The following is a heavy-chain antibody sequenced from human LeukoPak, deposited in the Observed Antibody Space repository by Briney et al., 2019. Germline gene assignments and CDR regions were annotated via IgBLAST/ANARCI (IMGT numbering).Heavy chain of an antibody. CDR2: INPNSGGT. V-gene: IGHV1-2*02. CDR1: VYTFTDYY. J-gene: IGHJ6*02. Sequence: ASVKVSCKASVYTFTDYYMHWVRQAPGQGLEWMGWINPNSGGTNYAQKSQGRVTMTTDTSISTAYMEVSRLRSDDTAVYYCARVRIGQQLDKYYYYAMGVWGQGTTVTVSS. CDR3: ARVRIGQQLDKYYYYAMGV. D-gene: IGHD6-13*01.